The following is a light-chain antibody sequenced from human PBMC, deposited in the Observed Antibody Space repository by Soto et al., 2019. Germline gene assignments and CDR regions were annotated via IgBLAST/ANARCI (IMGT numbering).Light chain of an antibody. CDR3: QQYYRTPWT. CDR2: CAS. J-gene: IGKJ1*01. Sequence: DIVMTQSPDSLAVSLGERATINCKSSQSVLYSPNNKNYLAWFKQTPGQPPKLLFYCASTRESGVPDRFSGSGSGTDFTHTISNLKAEDVAVYFCQQYYRTPWTFGQGTNVDIK. V-gene: IGKV4-1*01. CDR1: QSVLYSPNNKNY.